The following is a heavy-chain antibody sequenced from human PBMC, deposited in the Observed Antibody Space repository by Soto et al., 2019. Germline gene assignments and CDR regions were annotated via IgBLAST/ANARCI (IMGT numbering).Heavy chain of an antibody. CDR3: ASSDYYDSTTQVYYYYYGMDV. CDR2: IIPIFGTA. D-gene: IGHD3-22*01. Sequence: GASVKVSCEACGGSFSSYAISWVRQAPGQGLEWMGGIIPIFGTANYAQKFQGRVTITADESTSTAYMELSSLRSEDTAVYYCASSDYYDSTTQVYYYYYGMDVWGQGTTVTVSS. CDR1: GGSFSSYA. J-gene: IGHJ6*02. V-gene: IGHV1-69*13.